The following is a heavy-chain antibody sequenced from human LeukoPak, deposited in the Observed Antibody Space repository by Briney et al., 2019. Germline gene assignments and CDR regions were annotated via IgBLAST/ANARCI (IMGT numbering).Heavy chain of an antibody. D-gene: IGHD6-19*01. J-gene: IGHJ4*02. V-gene: IGHV4-59*01. CDR2: IYYSGST. CDR3: TREGSSGSELDY. Sequence: PSETLSLTCTVSGGSISTYYWTWIRQPPGKGLEWIGYIYYSGSTNYNPSLKSRVTISVDTSKNQFSLKLSSVTAADTAVYYCTREGSSGSELDYWGQGTLVTVSS. CDR1: GGSISTYY.